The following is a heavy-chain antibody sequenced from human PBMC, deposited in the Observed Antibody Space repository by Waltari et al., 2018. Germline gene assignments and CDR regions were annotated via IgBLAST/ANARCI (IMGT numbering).Heavy chain of an antibody. J-gene: IGHJ4*02. CDR3: AKDITTYYDSSASSDY. V-gene: IGHV3-23*04. Sequence: EVQLVESGGGLVQPGGSLRLSCAASGFTFSSYAMSWVRQAPGKGLEWVSAISGSGGSTYYADSVKGRFTISRDNSKNTLYLQMNSLRAEDTAVYYCAKDITTYYDSSASSDYWGQGTLVTVSS. D-gene: IGHD3-22*01. CDR1: GFTFSSYA. CDR2: ISGSGGST.